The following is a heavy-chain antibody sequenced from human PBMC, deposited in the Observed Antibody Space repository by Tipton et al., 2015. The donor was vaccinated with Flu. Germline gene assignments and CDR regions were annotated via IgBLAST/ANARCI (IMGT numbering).Heavy chain of an antibody. Sequence: SLRLSCAASGFTFSSYAMSWVRQAPGKGLEWVSAISGSGGSTYYADSVKGRFTISRDNSKNTLYLQMNSLRAEDTAVYYCAKTTRRGITMIVVAPTLFDYWGQGTLVTVSS. CDR1: GFTFSSYA. CDR3: AKTTRRGITMIVVAPTLFDY. J-gene: IGHJ4*02. CDR2: ISGSGGST. D-gene: IGHD3-22*01. V-gene: IGHV3-23*01.